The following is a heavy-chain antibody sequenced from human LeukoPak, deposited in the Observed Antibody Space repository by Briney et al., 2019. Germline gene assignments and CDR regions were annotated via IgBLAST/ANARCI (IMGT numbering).Heavy chain of an antibody. CDR2: ISSNGGST. Sequence: GGSLRLSCSASGFTFSSYAMHWVRQAPGKGLEYVSAISSNGGSTYYADSVKGRLTISRDNSKNTLYLQMSSLRAEDTAVYYCVKGMEDYDILTGVLDVWGQGTTVTVSS. D-gene: IGHD3-9*01. J-gene: IGHJ6*02. V-gene: IGHV3-64D*06. CDR3: VKGMEDYDILTGVLDV. CDR1: GFTFSSYA.